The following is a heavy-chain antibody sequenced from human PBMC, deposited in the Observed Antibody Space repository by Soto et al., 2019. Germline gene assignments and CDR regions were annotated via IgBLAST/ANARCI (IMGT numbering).Heavy chain of an antibody. J-gene: IGHJ5*02. CDR1: GGSISSGGYY. D-gene: IGHD2-21*01. CDR3: ARRAVVAVTGSLDNWLDP. Sequence: PSETLSLTCTVSGGSISSGGYYWSWIRQPPGKGLEWIGYVYNSGSTNYNPSLKSRVTISVDTSKNQFSLKVNSVTAADTAVYYCARRAVVAVTGSLDNWLDPWGQGILVTVSS. CDR2: VYNSGST. V-gene: IGHV4-61*08.